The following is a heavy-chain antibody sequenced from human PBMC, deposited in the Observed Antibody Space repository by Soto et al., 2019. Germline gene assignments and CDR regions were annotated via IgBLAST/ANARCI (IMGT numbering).Heavy chain of an antibody. CDR2: IYYSGST. CDR3: ARAIRPAKNWFDP. CDR1: GGSISSGDYY. D-gene: IGHD3-9*01. V-gene: IGHV4-30-4*01. Sequence: PSETLSLTCTVSGGSISSGDYYWSWIRQPPGKGLEWIGYIYYSGSTYYNPSLKSRVTISVDTSKNQFSLKLSSVTAADTAVYYCARAIRPAKNWFDPWGQGTRVTVSS. J-gene: IGHJ5*02.